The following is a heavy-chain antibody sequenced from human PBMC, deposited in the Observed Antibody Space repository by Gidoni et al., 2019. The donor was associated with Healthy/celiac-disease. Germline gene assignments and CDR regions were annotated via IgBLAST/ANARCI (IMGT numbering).Heavy chain of an antibody. V-gene: IGHV4-39*01. Sequence: QLQLPESGPGLVKPSETLSLTCTVSGGSIRSDCYYWGWIRQPPGKGLEWLGSIYYSGSTYYNPSLKSRVTISVDTSKNQFSLKLSSVTAADTAVYYCARIGRYCSGGSCSLIEYFQHWGQGTLVTVSS. CDR1: GGSIRSDCYY. CDR3: ARIGRYCSGGSCSLIEYFQH. J-gene: IGHJ1*01. D-gene: IGHD2-15*01. CDR2: IYYSGST.